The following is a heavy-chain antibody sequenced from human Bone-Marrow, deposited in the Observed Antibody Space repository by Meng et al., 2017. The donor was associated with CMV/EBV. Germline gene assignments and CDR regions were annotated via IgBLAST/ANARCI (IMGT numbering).Heavy chain of an antibody. CDR2: ISGYNAYT. Sequence: ASVKVSCKASGYMFNTYIISWVRQVPGQGLEWMGWISGYNAYTKHAQKFQGRVTMTRNTSISTAYMELSSLSSEDTAVYYCALIEAAGTLGYYYYYGMDVWGQGTTVTVSS. CDR1: GYMFNTYI. J-gene: IGHJ6*02. V-gene: IGHV1-18*01. CDR3: ALIEAAGTLGYYYYYGMDV. D-gene: IGHD6-13*01.